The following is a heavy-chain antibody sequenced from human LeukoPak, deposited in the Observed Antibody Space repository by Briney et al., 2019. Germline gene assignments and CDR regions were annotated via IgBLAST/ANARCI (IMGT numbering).Heavy chain of an antibody. D-gene: IGHD3-10*01. CDR3: ARGDPAGLFDF. CDR1: GDSFSSGY. Sequence: PSETLSLACALSGDSFSSGYWNWIRQPPGKGLEWIGYIYYSGTTNSNPSLESRVTVSVDTSKKYCSLKLTSVTAADTAVYFCARGDPAGLFDFWGQGHLVTVSS. CDR2: IYYSGTT. V-gene: IGHV4-59*01. J-gene: IGHJ4*02.